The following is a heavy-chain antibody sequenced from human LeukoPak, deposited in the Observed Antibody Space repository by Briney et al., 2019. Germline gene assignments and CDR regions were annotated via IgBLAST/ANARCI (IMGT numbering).Heavy chain of an antibody. CDR2: SRNKANSYST. J-gene: IGHJ6*03. CDR1: GFTFSSYW. CDR3: VRLSRGAMNYYMDV. V-gene: IGHV3-72*01. D-gene: IGHD3-10*01. Sequence: GGSLRLSCAASGFTFSSYWMHWVRQAPGRGLEWVGRSRNKANSYSTTFGKSVKGRLTISRDESENSLYLQLNSLETEDTGVYYCVRLSRGAMNYYMDVWGKGTTVTISS.